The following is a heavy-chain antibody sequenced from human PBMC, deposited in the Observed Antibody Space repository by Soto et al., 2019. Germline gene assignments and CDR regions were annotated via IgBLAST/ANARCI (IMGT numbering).Heavy chain of an antibody. CDR1: GFLFINYA. J-gene: IGHJ4*02. Sequence: PGGSLRLSCAASGFLFINYAMHWVRQAPGKGLEWVAVISHDGSKKSYADSVKGRFTISRDNSRNTLYLQMNSLKTEDTAVYYCASPIEVSSGGSYFDYWGLGTLVTVSS. CDR2: ISHDGSKK. D-gene: IGHD1-26*01. V-gene: IGHV3-30-3*01. CDR3: ASPIEVSSGGSYFDY.